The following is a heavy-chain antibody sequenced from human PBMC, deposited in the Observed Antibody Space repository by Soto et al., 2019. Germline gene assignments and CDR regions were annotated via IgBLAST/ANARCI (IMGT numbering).Heavy chain of an antibody. V-gene: IGHV3-23*01. CDR2: ISNNGGST. CDR1: GFIFSSFA. CDR3: AKDPDISGWYQTDLDY. J-gene: IGHJ4*02. Sequence: GGSLRLSCAASGFIFSSFAMSWVRQAPGKGLEWVSTISNNGGSTYSADSVKGRFTISRDNSKNTLYLQLNSLRAEDTAVYYCAKDPDISGWYQTDLDYWGQGTLVTVSS. D-gene: IGHD6-19*01.